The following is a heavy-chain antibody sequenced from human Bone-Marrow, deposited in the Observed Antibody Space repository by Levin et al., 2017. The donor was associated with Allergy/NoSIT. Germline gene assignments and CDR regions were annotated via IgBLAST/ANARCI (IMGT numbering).Heavy chain of an antibody. CDR1: GFTFSSYG. Sequence: GGSLRLSCAASGFTFSSYGMHWVRQAPGKGLEWVSLIWYDGSNKQYADFVKGRFTISRDNSKNTLYLQLNSLRAEDTAVYFCARVIPWYFDIFPGDYMGDMDIGGQGTTVAVAS. V-gene: IGHV3-33*01. CDR2: IWYDGSNK. CDR3: ARVIPWYFDIFPGDYMGDMDI. J-gene: IGHJ6*02. D-gene: IGHD3-9*01.